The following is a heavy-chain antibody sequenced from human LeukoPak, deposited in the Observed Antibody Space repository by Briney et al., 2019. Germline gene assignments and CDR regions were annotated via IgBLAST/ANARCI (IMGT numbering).Heavy chain of an antibody. CDR2: IRYDGSNK. CDR1: GFTSSSYG. V-gene: IGHV3-30*02. CDR3: AKDRDIVVVPAAIGDAFDT. D-gene: IGHD2-2*01. Sequence: PGGSLRLSCAASGFTSSSYGMHWVRQAPGKGLEWVAFIRYDGSNKYYADSVKGRFTISRDNSKNTLYLQMNSLRAEDTAVYYCAKDRDIVVVPAAIGDAFDTWGQGTMVTVSS. J-gene: IGHJ3*02.